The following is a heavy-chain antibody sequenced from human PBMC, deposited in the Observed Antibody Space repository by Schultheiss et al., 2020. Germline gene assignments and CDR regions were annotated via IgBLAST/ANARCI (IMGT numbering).Heavy chain of an antibody. D-gene: IGHD3-3*01. V-gene: IGHV4-34*01. CDR1: GGSFSNYY. Sequence: SETLSLTCAVYGGSFSNYYWSWIRQPPGKGLEWIGEINHRRNTNYNSSLKSRVTISVDTSKKQFSVKLSSVTAADTAVYYCARAKRRVASFDYWGQGTLVTVSS. CDR2: INHRRNT. J-gene: IGHJ4*02. CDR3: ARAKRRVASFDY.